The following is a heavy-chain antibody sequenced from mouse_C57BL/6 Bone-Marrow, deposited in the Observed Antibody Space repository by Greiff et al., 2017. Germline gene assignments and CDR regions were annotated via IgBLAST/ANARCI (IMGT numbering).Heavy chain of an antibody. J-gene: IGHJ3*01. D-gene: IGHD1-1*01. CDR1: GYAFSSSW. CDR2: IYPGDGDT. V-gene: IGHV1-82*01. CDR3: AGYYYGRSPY. Sequence: QVQLQQSGPELVQPGASVKISCKASGYAFSSSWMNWVKQRPGKGLEWIGRIYPGDGDTNYNGKFKGKATLTADKSSSTAYMQLSSLTSEDSAVYFCAGYYYGRSPYWGQGTLVTVSA.